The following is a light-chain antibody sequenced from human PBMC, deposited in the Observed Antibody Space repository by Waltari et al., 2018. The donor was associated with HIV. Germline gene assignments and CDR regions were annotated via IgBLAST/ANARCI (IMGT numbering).Light chain of an antibody. CDR1: QNVFNF. CDR2: QAS. J-gene: IGKJ3*01. Sequence: DIQMTQSPSSLSAALGDTVTIPCRTSQNVFNFLNWYRQKPGKAPEVLIYQASGLLRRVPSRFIGRGSGTVYSLNIRDLQPEDFASFYCQQTYTLPQTFGPGTTVDIK. CDR3: QQTYTLPQT. V-gene: IGKV1-39*01.